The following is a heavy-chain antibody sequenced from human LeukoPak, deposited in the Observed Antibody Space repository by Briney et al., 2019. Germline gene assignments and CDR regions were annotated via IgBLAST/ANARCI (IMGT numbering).Heavy chain of an antibody. J-gene: IGHJ5*02. D-gene: IGHD3-3*01. CDR2: IYYSGST. CDR3: ANAVEGGYDFWSGYYTGAWFDP. CDR1: GGSISSYY. Sequence: SETLSLTCTVSGGSISSYYWSWIRQPPGKGLEWIGYIYYSGSTNYNPSLKSRVTISVDTSKNQFSLKLSSVTAADTAVYYCANAVEGGYDFWSGYYTGAWFDPWGQGTLVTVSS. V-gene: IGHV4-59*01.